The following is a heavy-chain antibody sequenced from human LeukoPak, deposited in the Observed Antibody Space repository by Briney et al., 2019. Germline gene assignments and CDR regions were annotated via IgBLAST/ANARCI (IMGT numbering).Heavy chain of an antibody. CDR2: ITGSDDAT. CDR3: AKGPQLYSGYHPDY. Sequence: PGGSLRLSCAASGFTFSSAAMTWVRQAPGKGLEWVSTITGSDDATYYADSVKGRFTISRDFSRNTVGLQMSSLRTEDTAIYYCAKGPQLYSGYHPDYWGQGTLVTVSS. CDR1: GFTFSSAA. J-gene: IGHJ4*02. V-gene: IGHV3-23*01. D-gene: IGHD5-12*01.